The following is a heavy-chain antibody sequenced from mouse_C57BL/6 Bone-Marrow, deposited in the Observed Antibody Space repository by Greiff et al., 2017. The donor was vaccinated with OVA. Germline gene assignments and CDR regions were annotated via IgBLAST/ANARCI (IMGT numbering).Heavy chain of an antibody. D-gene: IGHD2-5*01. CDR2: IHPNSGST. V-gene: IGHV1-64*01. J-gene: IGHJ3*01. CDR1: GYTFTSYW. Sequence: VQLQQPGAELVKPGASVKLSCKASGYTFTSYWMHWVKQRPGQGLEWIGMIHPNSGSTNYNEKFKSKATLTVDKSSSTAYMQLSSLTSEDSAVYYCARWDSNSAWFAYWGQGTLVTVSA. CDR3: ARWDSNSAWFAY.